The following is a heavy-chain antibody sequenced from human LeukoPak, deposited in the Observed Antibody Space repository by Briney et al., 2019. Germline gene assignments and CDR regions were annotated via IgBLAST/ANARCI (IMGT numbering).Heavy chain of an antibody. J-gene: IGHJ4*02. D-gene: IGHD3-16*01. Sequence: GGSLRLSCAASGFIVSNNYMSWVRQAPGEGLEWVSLIYPDGSSFYADSVKGRFTISRDNSKNTLYLQMNSLRAEDTAVYYCARDLSLAYFDYWGQGTLVTVSS. CDR2: IYPDGSS. CDR3: ARDLSLAYFDY. CDR1: GFIVSNNY. V-gene: IGHV3-66*01.